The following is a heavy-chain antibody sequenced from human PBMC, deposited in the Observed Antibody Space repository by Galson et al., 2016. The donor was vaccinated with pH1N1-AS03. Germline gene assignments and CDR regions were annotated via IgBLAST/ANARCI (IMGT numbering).Heavy chain of an antibody. Sequence: SVKVSCKASGYIFINCAMHWVRQGPGQRLEWMGWINADNGDTEYSQNFQGRVTITRDTSASTAYMEVISLTSEDTAVYYCARGDSGYNWPLDYWGQGTLVTVSS. CDR1: GYIFINCA. CDR3: ARGDSGYNWPLDY. V-gene: IGHV1-3*01. J-gene: IGHJ4*02. CDR2: INADNGDT. D-gene: IGHD5-12*01.